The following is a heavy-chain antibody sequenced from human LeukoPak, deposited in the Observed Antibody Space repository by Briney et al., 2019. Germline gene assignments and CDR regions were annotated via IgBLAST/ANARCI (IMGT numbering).Heavy chain of an antibody. CDR3: ARNNDMDV. Sequence: GSSLRLSCAASGFILSNHWMTWVRQAPGKGPEWVANINKDGSEKYNVDSVKGRFTISRDTAKNSLYLQMNNLRAEDTALYYCARNNDMDVWGQGTTVIVSS. CDR1: GFILSNHW. D-gene: IGHD1/OR15-1a*01. V-gene: IGHV3-7*03. CDR2: INKDGSEK. J-gene: IGHJ6*02.